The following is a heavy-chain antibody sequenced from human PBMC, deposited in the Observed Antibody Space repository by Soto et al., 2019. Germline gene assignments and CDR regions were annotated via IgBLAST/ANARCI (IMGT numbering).Heavy chain of an antibody. Sequence: QVQLVESGRGVVQPGRSLRLSCAASGFIFSSYGMHWVRQAPGKGLEWVAVIWYDGSNTYYADPVKGRFTISRDNSKNTLFLQMNSLRDEDTAVYYCASSAAWGRGTLVTVSS. CDR2: IWYDGSNT. CDR3: ASSAA. V-gene: IGHV3-33*01. D-gene: IGHD6-19*01. CDR1: GFIFSSYG. J-gene: IGHJ5*02.